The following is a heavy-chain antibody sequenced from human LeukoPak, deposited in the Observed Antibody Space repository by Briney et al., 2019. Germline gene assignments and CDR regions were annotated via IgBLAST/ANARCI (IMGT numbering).Heavy chain of an antibody. J-gene: IGHJ4*02. Sequence: KPSETLSLTCAVYGGSFSGYYWSWIRQPPGKGLEWIGEINHSGSTNYNPSLKSRVTISVDTSKNQFSLKLSSVTAADTAVYYCARGPPRLYSSSWYPFDYWGQGTLVTVSS. CDR3: ARGPPRLYSSSWYPFDY. V-gene: IGHV4-34*01. CDR1: GGSFSGYY. CDR2: INHSGST. D-gene: IGHD6-13*01.